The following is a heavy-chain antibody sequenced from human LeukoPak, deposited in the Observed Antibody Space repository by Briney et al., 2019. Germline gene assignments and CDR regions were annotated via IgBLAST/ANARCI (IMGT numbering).Heavy chain of an antibody. CDR2: IIPILGIA. CDR3: ARDRQLELRRSFPDY. J-gene: IGHJ4*02. Sequence: SVKVSCKASGGTFSSYAISWVRQAPGQGLEWMGRIIPILGIANYAQKFQGRVTITADKSTSTAYMELSSLRSEDTAVYCCARDRQLELRRSFPDYWGQGTLVTVSS. CDR1: GGTFSSYA. V-gene: IGHV1-69*04. D-gene: IGHD1-7*01.